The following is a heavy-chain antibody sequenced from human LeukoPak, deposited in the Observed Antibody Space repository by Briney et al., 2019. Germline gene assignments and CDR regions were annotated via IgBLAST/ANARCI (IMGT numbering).Heavy chain of an antibody. V-gene: IGHV3-30*04. J-gene: IGHJ4*02. CDR1: GFIFSSYS. D-gene: IGHD3-10*01. CDR3: AKPQNYGSGSYYMDYFDY. CDR2: ISDDASNK. Sequence: GGSLRLSCAASGFIFSSYSMHWVRQAPGKGLEWVAVISDDASNKYYADSVKGRFTISRDNSKNTLYLQMNSLRAEDTAVYYCAKPQNYGSGSYYMDYFDYWGQGTLVTVSS.